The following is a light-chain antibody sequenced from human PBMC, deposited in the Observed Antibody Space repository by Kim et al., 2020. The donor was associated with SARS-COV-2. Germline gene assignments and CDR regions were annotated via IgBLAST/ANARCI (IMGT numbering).Light chain of an antibody. Sequence: SLSPGERATLSCRASQSVSSYLAWYQQKPGQAPRLLVYDASNRATGIPARFSGSGSGTDFTLTISSLETEDYARYYCQQHSDVITFGQGTRLEIK. CDR1: QSVSSY. J-gene: IGKJ5*01. CDR3: QQHSDVIT. V-gene: IGKV3-11*01. CDR2: DAS.